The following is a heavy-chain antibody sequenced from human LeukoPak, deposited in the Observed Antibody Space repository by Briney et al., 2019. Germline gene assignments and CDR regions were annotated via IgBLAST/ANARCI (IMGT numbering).Heavy chain of an antibody. CDR2: IKQDGREK. CDR3: ARVEDYDILTGFDY. J-gene: IGHJ4*02. CDR1: GFTFSSYE. V-gene: IGHV3-7*01. Sequence: GGSLRLSCAASGFTFSSYEMNWVRQAPGKGLEWVANIKQDGREKYYVDSVKGRFTISRDNAKNSLYLQMNSLRAEDTAVYYCARVEDYDILTGFDYWGQGTLVTVSS. D-gene: IGHD3-9*01.